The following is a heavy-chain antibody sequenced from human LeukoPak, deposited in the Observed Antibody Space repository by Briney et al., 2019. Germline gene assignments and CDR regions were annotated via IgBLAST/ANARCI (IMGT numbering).Heavy chain of an antibody. Sequence: PGRSLRLSCAASGFTFDDYAMQWVRQAPGKGLEWVSGISWNSGSIGYADSVKGRFTISRDNAKNSLYLQMNSLRAEDTALYYCAKDIMQEQQLVLGYWGQGTLVTVSS. CDR3: AKDIMQEQQLVLGY. J-gene: IGHJ4*02. V-gene: IGHV3-9*01. CDR2: ISWNSGSI. D-gene: IGHD6-13*01. CDR1: GFTFDDYA.